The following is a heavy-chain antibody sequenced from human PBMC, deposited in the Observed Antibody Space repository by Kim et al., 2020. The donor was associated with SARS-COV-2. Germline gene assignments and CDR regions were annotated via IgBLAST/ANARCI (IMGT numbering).Heavy chain of an antibody. CDR2: INHSGST. CDR1: GGSFSGYY. CDR3: ARGGADIVVVPAARSYYYYGMDV. D-gene: IGHD2-2*01. Sequence: SETLSLTCAVYGGSFSGYYWSWIRQPPGKGLEWIGEINHSGSTNYNPSLKSRVTISVDTSKNQFSLKLSSVTAADTAVYYCARGGADIVVVPAARSYYYYGMDVWGQGTTVTVSS. J-gene: IGHJ6*02. V-gene: IGHV4-34*01.